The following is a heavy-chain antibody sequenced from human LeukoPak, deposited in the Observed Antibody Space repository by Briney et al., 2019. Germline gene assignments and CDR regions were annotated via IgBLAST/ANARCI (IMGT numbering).Heavy chain of an antibody. D-gene: IGHD3-10*01. CDR1: GYTFTGYY. CDR2: INPNSGGT. CDR3: ARVGWFGGSDALDI. V-gene: IGHV1-2*02. J-gene: IGHJ3*02. Sequence: ASVNVSCKASGYTFTGYYMHWVRQAPGQGLEWMGWINPNSGGTNYAQKFQGRVTMTRDTSISTAYMELSRLRSDDTAVYYCARVGWFGGSDALDIWGQGTMVTVSS.